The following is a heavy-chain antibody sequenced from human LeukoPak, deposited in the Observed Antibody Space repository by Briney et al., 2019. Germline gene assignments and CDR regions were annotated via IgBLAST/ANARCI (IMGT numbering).Heavy chain of an antibody. CDR1: GLTLSSYN. CDR2: ITTGNSFL. V-gene: IGHV3-21*01. CDR3: ARGAATRKSGLYYCYRHV. D-gene: IGHD3-3*01. J-gene: IGHJ6*03. Sequence: PGRSLRLSRAASGLTLSSYNVNWVPHAPGKGLEWVSSITTGNSFLYFTDSAKGRFPIPRHHAHNSLHLPMNTLRAHDTPVYYCARGAATRKSGLYYCYRHVWGKGPAV.